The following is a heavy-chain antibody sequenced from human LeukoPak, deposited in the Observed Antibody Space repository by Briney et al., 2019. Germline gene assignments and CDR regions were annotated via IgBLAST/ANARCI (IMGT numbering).Heavy chain of an antibody. D-gene: IGHD3-9*01. CDR2: ISYDGSNK. J-gene: IGHJ4*02. Sequence: GRSLRLSCAASGFTFSSYGMHWVRQAPGKGLEWVAVISYDGSNKYYADSVKGRFTISRDNSKNTLYLQMNSLRAEDTALYYCAKVGYDILTGYYGNYFDYWGQGTLVTVSS. V-gene: IGHV3-30*18. CDR3: AKVGYDILTGYYGNYFDY. CDR1: GFTFSSYG.